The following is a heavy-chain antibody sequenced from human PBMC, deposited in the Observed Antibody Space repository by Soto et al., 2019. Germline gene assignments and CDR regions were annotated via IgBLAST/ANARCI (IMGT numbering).Heavy chain of an antibody. Sequence: GSLRLSCAASGFTFSIYWMHWVRQAPGKGLMWVSRINSDGSSTNYADSVKGRFTISRDNAKNTLYLQVNSLRAEDTAVYYCARVPLLLLGATDYFDFWGQGALVTVSS. D-gene: IGHD1-26*01. V-gene: IGHV3-74*01. CDR3: ARVPLLLLGATDYFDF. CDR1: GFTFSIYW. CDR2: INSDGSST. J-gene: IGHJ4*02.